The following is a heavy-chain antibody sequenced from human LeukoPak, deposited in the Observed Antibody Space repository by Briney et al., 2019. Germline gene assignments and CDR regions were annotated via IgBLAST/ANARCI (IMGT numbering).Heavy chain of an antibody. D-gene: IGHD3-22*01. V-gene: IGHV1-18*01. CDR1: GYTFTSYG. CDR2: ISAYNGNT. CDR3: ARVSLYYYDSSGYYY. Sequence: ASVKVSCKPSGYTFTSYGISWVRQAPGQGLEWMGWISAYNGNTNYAQKLQGRVTMTTDTYTSTAYRALRSLRSDDKAVYCCARVSLYYYDSSGYYYWGQGTLVTVSS. J-gene: IGHJ4*01.